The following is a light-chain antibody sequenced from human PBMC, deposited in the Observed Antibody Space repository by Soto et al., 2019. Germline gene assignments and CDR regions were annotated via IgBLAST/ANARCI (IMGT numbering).Light chain of an antibody. Sequence: DIVLTQSPATLSLSPGEGATVSCRASQSVSSHLAWYQQKRGKAPRLLIYDASSRASGIPARFSGRGSGTDFTLTISYLEPEDFAIYYCQQGGNWPLTFGQGTRLEIK. J-gene: IGKJ5*01. CDR1: QSVSSH. CDR2: DAS. V-gene: IGKV3-11*01. CDR3: QQGGNWPLT.